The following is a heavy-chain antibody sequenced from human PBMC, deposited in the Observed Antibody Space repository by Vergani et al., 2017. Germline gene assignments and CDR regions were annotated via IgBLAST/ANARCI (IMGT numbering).Heavy chain of an antibody. J-gene: IGHJ5*02. Sequence: QVQLVQSGAEAKKPGASVKVSCKASGYTFTSYGISWVRQAPGQGLEWMGWISAYNGNTNYAQKLQGRVTMTTDTSTSTAYMELRSLRSDDTAVYYCARVRSHYDILTGYGDWFDPWGQGTLVTVSS. V-gene: IGHV1-18*01. CDR3: ARVRSHYDILTGYGDWFDP. D-gene: IGHD3-9*01. CDR1: GYTFTSYG. CDR2: ISAYNGNT.